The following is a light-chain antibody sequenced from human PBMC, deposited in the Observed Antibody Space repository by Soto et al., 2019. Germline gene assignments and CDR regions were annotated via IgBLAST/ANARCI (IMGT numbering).Light chain of an antibody. CDR2: GNN. V-gene: IGLV1-40*01. CDR3: HSYDMRLSGAV. J-gene: IGLJ3*02. CDR1: NSNIGGGYD. Sequence: QSVLTQPPSVSGAPGQRVTISCTGNNSNIGGGYDVHWYQQLPGTAPKLLIFGNNNRPSGVPDRFSGSKSYASASLAITGLQSEDEADYYCHSYDMRLSGAVFGGGTNLTVL.